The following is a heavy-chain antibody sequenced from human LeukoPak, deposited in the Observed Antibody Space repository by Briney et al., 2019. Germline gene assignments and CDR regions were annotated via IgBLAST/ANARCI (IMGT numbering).Heavy chain of an antibody. CDR3: ARDGVYSTSSADL. CDR2: IKQDGSEK. CDR1: EFTFSTYW. Sequence: GGSLRISCAASEFTFSTYWMSWVRQAPGKGLEWEANIKQDGSEKYYVDSVRGRFTISRDNAKNSLYLQMNSLRAEDTAVYYCARDGVYSTSSADLWGQGTLVTVSS. V-gene: IGHV3-7*01. J-gene: IGHJ5*02. D-gene: IGHD6-6*01.